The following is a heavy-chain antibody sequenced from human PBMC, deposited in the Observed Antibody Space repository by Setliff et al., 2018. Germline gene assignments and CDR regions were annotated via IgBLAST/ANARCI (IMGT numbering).Heavy chain of an antibody. V-gene: IGHV4-61*09. CDR2: IYTSGTT. D-gene: IGHD4-17*01. CDR1: GASLSSGTYY. Sequence: SETLSLTCTVSGASLSSGTYYWTWVRQPAGKGLEWIGHIYTSGTTNYSPSLRSRVTISADTSKNQFSLQLNSVTATDTAVYYCARGRLLYVGDSHYFDNWGQGTLVTVSS. J-gene: IGHJ4*02. CDR3: ARGRLLYVGDSHYFDN.